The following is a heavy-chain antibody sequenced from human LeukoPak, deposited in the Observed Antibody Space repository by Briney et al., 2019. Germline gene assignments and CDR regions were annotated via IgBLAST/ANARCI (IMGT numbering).Heavy chain of an antibody. CDR1: GGSISSSSYY. Sequence: PSETLSLTCTVSGGSISSSSYYWGWIRQPPGKGLEWIGSIYYSGSTYYNPSLKSRVTISVDTSKNQFSLKLSSVTAADTAVYYCATYTMVRGVPGAFDIWGQGTMVTVSS. V-gene: IGHV4-39*01. CDR3: ATYTMVRGVPGAFDI. J-gene: IGHJ3*02. CDR2: IYYSGST. D-gene: IGHD3-10*01.